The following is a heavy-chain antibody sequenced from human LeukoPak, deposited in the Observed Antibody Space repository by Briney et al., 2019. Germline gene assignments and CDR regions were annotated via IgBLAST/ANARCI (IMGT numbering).Heavy chain of an antibody. CDR1: GGSISSGDYY. J-gene: IGHJ4*02. CDR3: ARQGGSSWPLDY. V-gene: IGHV4-30-4*01. D-gene: IGHD6-13*01. Sequence: PSQTLSLTCTVSGGSISSGDYYWSWIRQPPGKGLEWIGYIYYSGSTYYNPSLKSRVTISVDTSKNQFSLKLSSVTAADTVVYYCARQGGSSWPLDYWGQGTLVTVSS. CDR2: IYYSGST.